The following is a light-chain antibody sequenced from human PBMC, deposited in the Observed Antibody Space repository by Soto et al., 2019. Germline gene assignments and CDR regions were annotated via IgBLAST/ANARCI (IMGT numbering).Light chain of an antibody. J-gene: IGKJ1*01. CDR3: QGNGNSRT. V-gene: IGKV3-20*01. CDR2: GAS. Sequence: EAELTQSPSTLPLSPGERATLSCRASQNVRNNYIGSYQQKPGRAPRPLIYGASIRATGIPDRFSGSGSGTDFTLTIIRLEPEDFAVYYCQGNGNSRTFGQGTKVDIK. CDR1: QNVRNNY.